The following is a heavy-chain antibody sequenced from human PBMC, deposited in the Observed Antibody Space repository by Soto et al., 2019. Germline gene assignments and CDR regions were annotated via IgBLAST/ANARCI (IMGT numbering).Heavy chain of an antibody. Sequence: SETLSLTCAVYGGSFSGYYWSWIRQPPGKGLEWIGEINHSGSTNYNPSLKSRVTISVDTSKNQFSLKLSSVTAADTAVYYCARDRRGHSTYYYDSSGYHPFDYWGKGTLVTVSS. CDR3: ARDRRGHSTYYYDSSGYHPFDY. CDR1: GGSFSGYY. D-gene: IGHD3-22*01. CDR2: INHSGST. V-gene: IGHV4-34*01. J-gene: IGHJ4*02.